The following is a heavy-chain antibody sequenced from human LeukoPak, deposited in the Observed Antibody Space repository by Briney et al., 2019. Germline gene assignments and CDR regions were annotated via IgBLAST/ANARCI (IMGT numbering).Heavy chain of an antibody. V-gene: IGHV1-2*02. J-gene: IGHJ5*02. CDR1: GYTFTGYY. Sequence: ASVKVSCKASGYTFTGYYMHWVRQAPGQGLEWMGWINPNSGGTNYAQKFQGRVTMTRDTSISTAYMELSRLRSDDTAVYYCARDGLSAAAGWYWFDPWGQGTLVTVSS. D-gene: IGHD6-13*01. CDR3: ARDGLSAAAGWYWFDP. CDR2: INPNSGGT.